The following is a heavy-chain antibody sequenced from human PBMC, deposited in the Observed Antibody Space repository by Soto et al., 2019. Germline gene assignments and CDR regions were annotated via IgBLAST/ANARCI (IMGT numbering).Heavy chain of an antibody. J-gene: IGHJ6*02. CDR1: GFAFTNAW. CDR3: TTDCLGSCPNVDV. D-gene: IGHD2-8*01. CDR2: IKSRSDGGTT. V-gene: IGHV3-15*01. Sequence: VGSLRLSCAASGFAFTNAWMSWVRQAPGAGLEWVGRIKSRSDGGTTDYAAPVNGRFTISRDDSKNTLYLQMSSLKTEDTAVYYCTTDCLGSCPNVDVWGQGTTVTVS.